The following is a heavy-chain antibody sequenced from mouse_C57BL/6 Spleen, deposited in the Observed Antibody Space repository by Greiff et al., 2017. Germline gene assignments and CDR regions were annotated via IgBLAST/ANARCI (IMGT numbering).Heavy chain of an antibody. J-gene: IGHJ4*01. CDR1: GYTFTSYW. Sequence: QVQLKESGAELAKPGASVKLSCKASGYTFTSYWMHWVKQRPGQGLEWIGYINPSSGYTKYNQKFKDKATLTADKSSSTAYMQLSSLTYEDSAVYYCARGYYDYDEGIDYWGQGTSVTVSS. V-gene: IGHV1-7*01. CDR3: ARGYYDYDEGIDY. D-gene: IGHD2-4*01. CDR2: INPSSGYT.